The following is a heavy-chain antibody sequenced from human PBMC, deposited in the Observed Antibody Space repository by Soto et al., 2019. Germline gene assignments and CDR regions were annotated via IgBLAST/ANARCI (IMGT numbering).Heavy chain of an antibody. Sequence: GGSLRLSCAASGFTFSSYAMSWVRQATGKGLEWVSAISGSGGSTYYADSVKGRFTISRDNSKNTLYLQMNSLRAEDTAVYYCAKKSSMSITMIVVVNWVFDYWGQGTLVTVSS. CDR2: ISGSGGST. V-gene: IGHV3-23*01. D-gene: IGHD3-22*01. CDR3: AKKSSMSITMIVVVNWVFDY. CDR1: GFTFSSYA. J-gene: IGHJ4*02.